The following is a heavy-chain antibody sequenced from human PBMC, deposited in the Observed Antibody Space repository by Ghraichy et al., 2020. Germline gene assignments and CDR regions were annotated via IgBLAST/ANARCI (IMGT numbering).Heavy chain of an antibody. J-gene: IGHJ4*02. CDR1: GFNFTSSW. Sequence: GESLNISCEGTGFNFTSSWMNWVRQVPGKGLEWVAGIKADGSETFYADSVTGRFTISRDNGRNSSYLQMNSLRAEDTAFYYCARDRAYKCFDYWGQGTLVTVPS. CDR2: IKADGSET. V-gene: IGHV3-7*03. D-gene: IGHD5-24*01. CDR3: ARDRAYKCFDY.